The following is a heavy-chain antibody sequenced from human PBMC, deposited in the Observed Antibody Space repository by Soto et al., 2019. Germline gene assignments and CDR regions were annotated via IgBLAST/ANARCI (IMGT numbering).Heavy chain of an antibody. D-gene: IGHD1-7*01. CDR1: GGPFSGYY. CDR2: INHSGST. CDR3: ARGEIITGTTFTYYYGMDV. J-gene: IGHJ6*02. Sequence: SETLSLTCAVYGGPFSGYYWSWIRQPPGKGLEWIGEINHSGSTNYNPSLKSRVTISVDTSKNQFSLKLSSVTAADTAVYYCARGEIITGTTFTYYYGMDVWGQGTTVTVSS. V-gene: IGHV4-34*01.